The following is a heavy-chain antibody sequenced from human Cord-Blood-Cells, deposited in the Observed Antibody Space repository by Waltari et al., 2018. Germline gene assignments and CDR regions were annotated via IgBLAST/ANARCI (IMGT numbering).Heavy chain of an antibody. D-gene: IGHD6-13*01. CDR3: ARGKWAAAGENYYYYMDV. CDR2: INHSGST. CDR1: GGSFSGYY. V-gene: IGHV4-34*01. J-gene: IGHJ6*03. Sequence: QVQLQQWGAGLLKPSETLSLTCAVYGGSFSGYYWSWIRQPPGKGLEWIGEINHSGSTDYHPSLKGRVTISVDTSKNQFSLKLSSVTAADTAVYYCARGKWAAAGENYYYYMDVWGKGTTVTVSS.